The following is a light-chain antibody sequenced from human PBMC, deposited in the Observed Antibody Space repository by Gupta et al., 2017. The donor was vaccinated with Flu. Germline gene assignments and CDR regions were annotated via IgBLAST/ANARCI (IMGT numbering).Light chain of an antibody. CDR2: AAS. J-gene: IGKJ4*01. Sequence: DIQMTQSPSSLSASVGDRVTITCRASQSINKYLNWYQQKPGKAPKLLITAASTLQGGVPSRFSGSGSGSDFTLTISSLQPEDSAAYYCQQSDSTPLTFGGGTKVEIK. V-gene: IGKV1-39*01. CDR1: QSINKY. CDR3: QQSDSTPLT.